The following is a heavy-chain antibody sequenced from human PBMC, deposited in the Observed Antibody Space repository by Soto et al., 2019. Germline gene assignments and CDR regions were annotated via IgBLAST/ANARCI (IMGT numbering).Heavy chain of an antibody. Sequence: VASVKVSCKASGFTFTSSAVQWVRQARGQRLEWIGWIVVGSGNTNYAQKFQERVTITRDMSTSTAYMELSSLRSEDTAVYYCAAVPPHLYGGNSGSPGRHFFDYWGQGTLVTVSS. CDR3: AAVPPHLYGGNSGSPGRHFFDY. CDR2: IVVGSGNT. CDR1: GFTFTSSA. D-gene: IGHD4-17*01. J-gene: IGHJ4*02. V-gene: IGHV1-58*01.